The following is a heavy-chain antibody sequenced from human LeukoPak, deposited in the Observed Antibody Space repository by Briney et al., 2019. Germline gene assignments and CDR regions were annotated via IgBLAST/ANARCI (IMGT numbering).Heavy chain of an antibody. J-gene: IGHJ6*04. CDR1: GGSISSGGYS. D-gene: IGHD3-16*01. Sequence: PSQTLSLTCAVSGGSISSGGYSWSWIRQPPGKGLEWIGYIYHSGSTYYNPSLKSRVTISVDRSKNQFSLKLSSVTAADTAVYYCARDRGLWGIDVWGKGTTVTVSS. V-gene: IGHV4-30-2*01. CDR3: ARDRGLWGIDV. CDR2: IYHSGST.